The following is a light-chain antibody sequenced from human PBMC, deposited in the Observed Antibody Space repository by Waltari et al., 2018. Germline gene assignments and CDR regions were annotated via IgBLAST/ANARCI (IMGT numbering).Light chain of an antibody. V-gene: IGLV1-44*01. CDR2: RSD. CDR3: AAWDDSLNAWI. J-gene: IGLJ3*02. Sequence: IGRNSVNWYEQVPGTAPKLLIFRSDQRPSGVSDRFSGSKSGTSASLTITGLLSADEADYICAAWDDSLNAWIFGGGTRLTVL. CDR1: IGRNS.